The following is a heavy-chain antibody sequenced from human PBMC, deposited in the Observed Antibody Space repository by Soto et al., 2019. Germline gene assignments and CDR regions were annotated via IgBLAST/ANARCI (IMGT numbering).Heavy chain of an antibody. CDR3: ARDLGGGISAP. D-gene: IGHD6-13*01. Sequence: ASVKVSCKASGYTFTSYAMHWVRQAPGQRLEWMGWINAGNGNTKYSQKFQGRVTITRDTSTSTAYMELSSLRSDDTAVYYCARDLGGGISAPWGQGTLVTVSS. CDR2: INAGNGNT. V-gene: IGHV1-3*01. J-gene: IGHJ5*02. CDR1: GYTFTSYA.